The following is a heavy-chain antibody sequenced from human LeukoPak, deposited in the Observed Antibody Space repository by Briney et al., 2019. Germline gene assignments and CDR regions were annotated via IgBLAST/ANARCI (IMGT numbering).Heavy chain of an antibody. Sequence: SETLSLTCAVSGYSISSGYYWGWIRQPPGKGLEWIGSIYHSGSTYYNPSLKSRVTISVDTSKNQFSLKLSPVTAADTAVYYCARSPPGIAAAGTLGSFDPWGQGTLVTVSS. CDR3: ARSPPGIAAAGTLGSFDP. D-gene: IGHD6-13*01. CDR1: GYSISSGYY. J-gene: IGHJ5*02. V-gene: IGHV4-38-2*01. CDR2: IYHSGST.